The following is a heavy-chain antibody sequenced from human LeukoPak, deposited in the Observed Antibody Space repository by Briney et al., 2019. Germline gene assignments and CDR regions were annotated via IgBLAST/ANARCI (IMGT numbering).Heavy chain of an antibody. Sequence: GGSLRLSCAASGFTFSSYAMSWVRQAPGKGLEWVSAISGSGGSTYYADSVKGRFTISRDNSKNTLYLQMNSLGAEDTAVYYCAKDGPWGSYSPGDYWGQGTLVTVSS. CDR1: GFTFSSYA. J-gene: IGHJ4*02. CDR2: ISGSGGST. D-gene: IGHD1-26*01. CDR3: AKDGPWGSYSPGDY. V-gene: IGHV3-23*01.